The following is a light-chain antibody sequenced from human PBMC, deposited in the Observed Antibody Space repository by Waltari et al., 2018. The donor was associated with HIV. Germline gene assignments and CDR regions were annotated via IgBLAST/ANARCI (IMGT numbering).Light chain of an antibody. V-gene: IGKV3-11*01. CDR3: QQRSNWLWT. J-gene: IGKJ1*01. CDR1: QSVSSF. Sequence: EVVLTQSPVTLSLSPGERATLSCRASQSVSSFLAWYQQKPGQAPRLLIYDASNRATGIPARFSGSGSGTDFTLTIRSLEPEDFAVYFCQQRSNWLWTFGQGTKVEIK. CDR2: DAS.